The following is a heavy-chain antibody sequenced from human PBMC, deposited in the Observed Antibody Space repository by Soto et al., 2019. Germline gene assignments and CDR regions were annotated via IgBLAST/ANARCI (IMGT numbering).Heavy chain of an antibody. J-gene: IGHJ4*02. Sequence: EVQVLESGGALVQPGGTLRLSCAASGFTFSTYAMTWVRQAPGKGLEWVASLTNTGDSTHYPDSVKGRFTISRDNSKNTMYLQLSSLSAEDTAVYYCARGGPRDGYRDLDYWGQGTQVTVSS. CDR3: ARGGPRDGYRDLDY. D-gene: IGHD5-18*01. CDR2: LTNTGDST. CDR1: GFTFSTYA. V-gene: IGHV3-23*01.